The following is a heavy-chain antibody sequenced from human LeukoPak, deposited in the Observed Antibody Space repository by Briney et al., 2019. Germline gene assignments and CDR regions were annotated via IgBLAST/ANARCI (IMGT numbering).Heavy chain of an antibody. Sequence: SETLSLTCAVYGGSFSGYYWSWIRQPPGKGLEWIGEINHSGSTNYNPSLKSRVTISVDTSKNQFSLKLSSVTAADTAVYYCARGGYYGSGGYYSVGDYWGQGTLVTVSS. D-gene: IGHD3-10*01. CDR1: GGSFSGYY. CDR3: ARGGYYGSGGYYSVGDY. CDR2: INHSGST. V-gene: IGHV4-34*01. J-gene: IGHJ4*02.